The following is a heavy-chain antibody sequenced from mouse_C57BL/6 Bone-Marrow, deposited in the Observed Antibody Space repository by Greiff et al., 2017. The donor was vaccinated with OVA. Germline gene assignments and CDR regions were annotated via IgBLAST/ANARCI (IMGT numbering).Heavy chain of an antibody. V-gene: IGHV5-4*01. CDR3: ARERGVDY. J-gene: IGHJ2*01. Sequence: EVKLMESGGGLVKPGGSLKLSCAASGFTFSSYAMSWVRQTPEKRLEWVATISAGGSYTYYPDNVKGRFTISRDNAKNNLYLQMSHLKSEDTSMYYCARERGVDYWGQGTTLTVSS. CDR2: ISAGGSYT. CDR1: GFTFSSYA.